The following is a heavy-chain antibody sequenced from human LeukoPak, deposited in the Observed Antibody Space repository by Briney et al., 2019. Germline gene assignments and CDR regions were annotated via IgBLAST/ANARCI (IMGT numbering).Heavy chain of an antibody. J-gene: IGHJ4*02. V-gene: IGHV4-59*01. Sequence: PSETLSLTCTVSGGSISSYYWNWIRQPPGKGLEWIGYIYYSGSTNYNPSLKSRVTISLDTSKNQFSLKLSSVTAADTAVYFCARTHDYGGNTDFDYWGQGILVTVSS. CDR3: ARTHDYGGNTDFDY. CDR2: IYYSGST. CDR1: GGSISSYY. D-gene: IGHD4-23*01.